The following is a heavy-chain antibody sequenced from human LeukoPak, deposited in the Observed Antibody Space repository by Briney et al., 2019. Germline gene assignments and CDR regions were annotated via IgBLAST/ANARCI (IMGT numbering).Heavy chain of an antibody. V-gene: IGHV3-21*01. Sequence: GGSLRLSCAASGFTFSSYAIHWVRQAPGKGLEWVSSISSSSSYIYYADSVKGRFTISRDNAKNSLYLQMNSLRAEDTAVYYCARVSSTSSNAFDIWGQGTMVTVSS. CDR1: GFTFSSYA. J-gene: IGHJ3*02. D-gene: IGHD2-2*01. CDR3: ARVSSTSSNAFDI. CDR2: ISSSSSYI.